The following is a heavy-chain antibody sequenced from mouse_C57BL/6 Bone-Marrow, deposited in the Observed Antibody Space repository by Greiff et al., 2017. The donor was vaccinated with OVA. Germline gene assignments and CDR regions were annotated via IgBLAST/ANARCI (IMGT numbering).Heavy chain of an antibody. CDR2: ISNGGGST. V-gene: IGHV5-12*01. Sequence: EVHLVESGGGLVQPGGSLKLSCAASGFTFSDYYMYWVRQTPEKRLEWVAYISNGGGSTYYPDTVKGRFTISRDNAKNTLYLQMSRLKSEDTAMYYCARRGDGYYVGAMDYWGQGTSVTVSS. D-gene: IGHD2-3*01. J-gene: IGHJ4*01. CDR1: GFTFSDYY. CDR3: ARRGDGYYVGAMDY.